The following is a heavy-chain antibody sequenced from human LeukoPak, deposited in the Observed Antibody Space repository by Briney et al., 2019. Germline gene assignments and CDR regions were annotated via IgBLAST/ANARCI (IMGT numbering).Heavy chain of an antibody. CDR1: GGSIRTYY. CDR2: IYYSGST. CDR3: ARSYGDYLNFDY. J-gene: IGHJ4*02. D-gene: IGHD4-17*01. Sequence: TSETLSLTCSVSGGSIRTYYWGWIRQPPGKGLEWIGYIYYSGSTNCNPSLKSRVTMSVDTSKNQFSLNLTSVTAADTAMYYCARSYGDYLNFDYWGQGILVTVSS. V-gene: IGHV4-59*01.